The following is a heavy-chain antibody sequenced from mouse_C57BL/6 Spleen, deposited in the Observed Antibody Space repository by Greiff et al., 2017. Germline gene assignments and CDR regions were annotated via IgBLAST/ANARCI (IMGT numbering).Heavy chain of an antibody. CDR2: IYPRSGNT. CDR1: GYTFTSYG. V-gene: IGHV1-81*01. CDR3: ASYYCSSPFAY. J-gene: IGHJ3*01. Sequence: QVQLQQSGAELARPGASVKLSCKASGYTFTSYGISWVKQRTGQGLEWIGEIYPRSGNTYYNEKFKGKATLTADNSSSTAYMELRSLTSEDSAVYFCASYYCSSPFAYWGQGTLVTVSA. D-gene: IGHD1-1*01.